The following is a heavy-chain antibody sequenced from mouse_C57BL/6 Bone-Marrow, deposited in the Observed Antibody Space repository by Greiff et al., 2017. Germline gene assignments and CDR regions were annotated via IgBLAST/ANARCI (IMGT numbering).Heavy chain of an antibody. J-gene: IGHJ4*01. Sequence: QVQLKQSGTELVKPGASVKLSCKASGYTFTSYWMHWVKQRPGQGLEWIGNINPSNGGTNYNEKFKSKATLTVDKSSSTAYMQLSSLTSEDSAVYYCARYDGSSPYYYAMDYWGQGTSVTVSS. CDR3: ARYDGSSPYYYAMDY. CDR1: GYTFTSYW. V-gene: IGHV1-53*01. CDR2: INPSNGGT. D-gene: IGHD1-1*01.